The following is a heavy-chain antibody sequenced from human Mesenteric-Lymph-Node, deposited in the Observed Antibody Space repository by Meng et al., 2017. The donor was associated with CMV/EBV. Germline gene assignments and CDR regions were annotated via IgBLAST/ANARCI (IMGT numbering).Heavy chain of an antibody. Sequence: GESLKISCAASGFTFSNYAMHWVRQAPGKGLEWVANIKQDGSENHYVDSVKGRFTISRDNAKNSLYLQMNSLRAEDTAVYFCARLGAASGRYWFDPWGQGTLVTVSS. CDR3: ARLGAASGRYWFDP. CDR2: IKQDGSEN. V-gene: IGHV3-7*01. D-gene: IGHD6-13*01. J-gene: IGHJ5*02. CDR1: GFTFSNYA.